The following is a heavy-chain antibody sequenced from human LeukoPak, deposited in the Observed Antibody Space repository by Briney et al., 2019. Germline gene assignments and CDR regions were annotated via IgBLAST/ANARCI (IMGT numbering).Heavy chain of an antibody. CDR3: AKNGQGGFSFDP. V-gene: IGHV4-34*01. D-gene: IGHD1-26*01. CDR1: GGSLNGYY. CDR2: GTDSGGT. Sequence: PSEALSLTCAVYGGSLNGYYWSWIRQTPGKGLEWIGEGTDSGGTKYSPSLKSRVTISADTPKNQFSLKLTSLTAADTAVYYCAKNGQGGFSFDPWGQGTLVTVSS. J-gene: IGHJ5*02.